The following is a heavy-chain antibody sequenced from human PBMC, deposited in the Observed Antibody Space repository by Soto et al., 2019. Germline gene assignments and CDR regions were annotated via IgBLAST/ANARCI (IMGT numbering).Heavy chain of an antibody. CDR2: IIPISAPA. J-gene: IGHJ6*02. D-gene: IGHD3-16*01. Sequence: QVQLVQSGVEVKKPGSSVKVSCKASGGTFNSYGIRWVQQAPGQGLEWMGGIIPISAPANHAQKFQGRVTITADESTNTVYMELSSLRYEDTAVYYCARDGGASSGMDVWGQGTTVIVSS. CDR3: ARDGGASSGMDV. CDR1: GGTFNSYG. V-gene: IGHV1-69*01.